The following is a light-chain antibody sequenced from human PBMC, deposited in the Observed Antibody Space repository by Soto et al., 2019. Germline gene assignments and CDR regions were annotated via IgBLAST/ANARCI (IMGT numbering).Light chain of an antibody. CDR3: CSYAGRTTVV. V-gene: IGLV2-23*02. CDR2: EVT. J-gene: IGLJ3*02. CDR1: SSDVGSYDL. Sequence: QSVLTQPASVSGSPGQSITFSCTGTSSDVGSYDLVSWYQHHPGKVPKLMIYEVTKRTSGVSNRFSGSKSGNTASLTISGLKAEDEDAYYCCSYAGRTTVVFGGGTKLTVL.